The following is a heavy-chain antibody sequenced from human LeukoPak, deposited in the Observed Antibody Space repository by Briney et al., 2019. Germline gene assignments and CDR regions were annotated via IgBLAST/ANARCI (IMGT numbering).Heavy chain of an antibody. CDR3: ARDENGYVWGSFRA. CDR2: INHSGST. Sequence: SETLSLTCAVYGGSFSGYYWSWIRQPPGKGLEWIGEINHSGSTNYNPSLKSRVTISVDTSKNQFSLKLSSVPAAVTDVYYCARDENGYVWGSFRAWGQGTLVTVSS. V-gene: IGHV4-34*01. J-gene: IGHJ5*02. CDR1: GGSFSGYY. D-gene: IGHD3-16*02.